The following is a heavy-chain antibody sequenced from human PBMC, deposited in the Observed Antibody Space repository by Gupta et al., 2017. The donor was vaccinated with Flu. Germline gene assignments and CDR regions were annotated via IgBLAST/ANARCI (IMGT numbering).Heavy chain of an antibody. V-gene: IGHV1-2*02. Sequence: HWVRQAPGQGLEGMGWIYPNTGGTNYAQKFQGRVTMTRDTSITTVYMELSRLRSDDTAVYYCASISGSYRNDYWGQGTLVTVSS. D-gene: IGHD1-26*01. CDR3: ASISGSYRNDY. J-gene: IGHJ4*02. CDR2: IYPNTGGT.